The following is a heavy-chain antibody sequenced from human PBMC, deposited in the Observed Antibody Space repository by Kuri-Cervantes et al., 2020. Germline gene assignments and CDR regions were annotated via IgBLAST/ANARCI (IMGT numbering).Heavy chain of an antibody. CDR3: ARSSSRKYYFDY. V-gene: IGHV3-9*01. Sequence: GGSLRLSCAASGFTFDDYAMHWVRQVPGKGLEWVSGISWNSGIIGYADSVKGRFTISRDNAKNSLYLQMNSLRAEDTAVYYCARSSSRKYYFDYWGQGTLVTVS. D-gene: IGHD6-13*01. CDR1: GFTFDDYA. J-gene: IGHJ4*02. CDR2: ISWNSGII.